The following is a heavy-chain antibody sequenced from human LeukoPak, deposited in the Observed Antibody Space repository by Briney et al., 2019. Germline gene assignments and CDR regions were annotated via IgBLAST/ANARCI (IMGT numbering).Heavy chain of an antibody. CDR1: GGTFSSYA. J-gene: IGHJ4*02. Sequence: SVTVSFKASGGTFSSYAISWVRQAPGQGLEWMGGIIPIFGTANYAQKFQGRVTITTDESTSTAYMELSSLRSEDTAVYYCARAGGVGAFPPDYWGQGTLVTVSS. D-gene: IGHD1-26*01. V-gene: IGHV1-69*05. CDR3: ARAGGVGAFPPDY. CDR2: IIPIFGTA.